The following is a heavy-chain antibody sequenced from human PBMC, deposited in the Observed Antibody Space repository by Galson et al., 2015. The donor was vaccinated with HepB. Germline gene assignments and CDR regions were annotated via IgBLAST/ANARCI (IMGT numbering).Heavy chain of an antibody. CDR2: ISYDGSDK. CDR3: AKDPGHCSGGACHGFDS. CDR1: GFIFSSFG. J-gene: IGHJ4*02. D-gene: IGHD2-15*01. V-gene: IGHV3-30*18. Sequence: SLRLSCAASGFIFSSFGIHWVRQAPGKGLEWVAVISYDGSDKYYADSVRGRFTISRDNSKNTLYLQMNSLKPEDTAVYHCAKDPGHCSGGACHGFDSWGQGTLVTVFS.